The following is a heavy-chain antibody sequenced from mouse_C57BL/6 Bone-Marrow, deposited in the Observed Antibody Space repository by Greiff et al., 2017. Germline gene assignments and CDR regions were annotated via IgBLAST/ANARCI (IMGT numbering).Heavy chain of an antibody. CDR3: ARRGNPYAMDY. D-gene: IGHD2-1*01. CDR1: GYTFTDYY. V-gene: IGHV1-19*01. J-gene: IGHJ4*01. Sequence: EVQLQESGPVLVKPGASVKMSCKASGYTFTDYYMNWVKQSHGKSLEWIGVINPYNGGTSYNQKFKGKATLTVDKSSSTAYMELNSLTSADSAVYYCARRGNPYAMDYGGQGTSGTVSS. CDR2: INPYNGGT.